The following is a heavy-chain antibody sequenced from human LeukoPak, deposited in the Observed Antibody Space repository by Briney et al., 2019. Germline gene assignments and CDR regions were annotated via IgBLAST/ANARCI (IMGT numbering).Heavy chain of an antibody. Sequence: GASVKVSCKASGYTFTSYYMHWVRQAPGQGLEWMGIINPSGGSTSYAQKFQGRVTMTRDTSTSTVYMELSSLRSEDTAVYYCARDVLLWFGEFGGPRYYFDYWGQGTLVTVSS. CDR1: GYTFTSYY. V-gene: IGHV1-46*01. CDR2: INPSGGST. J-gene: IGHJ4*02. CDR3: ARDVLLWFGEFGGPRYYFDY. D-gene: IGHD3-10*01.